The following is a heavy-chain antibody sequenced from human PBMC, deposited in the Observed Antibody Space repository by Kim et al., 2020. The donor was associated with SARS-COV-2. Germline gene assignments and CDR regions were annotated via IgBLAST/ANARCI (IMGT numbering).Heavy chain of an antibody. CDR3: ARGNYDYVWGSYPGTGD. Sequence: SETLSLTCAVYGGSFSGYYWSWIRQPPGKGLEWIGEINHSGSTNYNPSLKSRVTISVDTSKNQFSLKLSSVTAADTAVYYCARGNYDYVWGSYPGTGDWGQGTLVTVSS. D-gene: IGHD3-16*01. V-gene: IGHV4-34*01. J-gene: IGHJ4*02. CDR2: INHSGST. CDR1: GGSFSGYY.